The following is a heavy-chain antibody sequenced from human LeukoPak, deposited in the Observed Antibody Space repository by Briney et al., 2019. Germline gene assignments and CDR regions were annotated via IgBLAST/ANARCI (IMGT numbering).Heavy chain of an antibody. V-gene: IGHV4-39*01. CDR3: ATQGLRTRNDY. CDR1: GGSISSSSYY. Sequence: PSETLSLTCTVSGGSISSSSYYWGWIRQPPGKGREWIGSIYYSGSTYYNPSLKSRVTISVDTSKNQFSLKLSSVTAADTAVYYCATQGLRTRNDYWGQGTLVTVSS. J-gene: IGHJ4*02. CDR2: IYYSGST.